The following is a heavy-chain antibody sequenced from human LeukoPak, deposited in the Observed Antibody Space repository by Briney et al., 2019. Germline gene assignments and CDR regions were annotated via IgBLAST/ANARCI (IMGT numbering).Heavy chain of an antibody. Sequence: ISAYNGNTNYAQKLQGRVTMTTDTSTSTAYMELRSLRSDDTAVYYCARSGIVGATGDFDYWGQGTLVTVSS. CDR2: ISAYNGNT. CDR3: ARSGIVGATGDFDY. V-gene: IGHV1-18*01. D-gene: IGHD1-26*01. J-gene: IGHJ4*02.